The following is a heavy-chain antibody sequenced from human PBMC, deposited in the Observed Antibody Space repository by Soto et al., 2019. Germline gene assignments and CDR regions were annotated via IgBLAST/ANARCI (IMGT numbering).Heavy chain of an antibody. D-gene: IGHD5-18*01. CDR3: AREGSGYSYGGHVDS. CDR2: IWYDGSNK. V-gene: IGHV3-33*01. CDR1: GFTFSSYG. Sequence: QVQLVESGGGVVQPGRSLRLSCAASGFTFSSYGMHWVRQAPGKGLEWVAVIWYDGSNKYYADSVKGRFTISRDNSKNTLYLQMNSLRAEDTAVYYCAREGSGYSYGGHVDSWGQGTLVTVSS. J-gene: IGHJ4*02.